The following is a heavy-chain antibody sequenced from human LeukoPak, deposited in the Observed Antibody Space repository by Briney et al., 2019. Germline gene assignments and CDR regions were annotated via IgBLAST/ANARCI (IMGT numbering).Heavy chain of an antibody. D-gene: IGHD2-15*01. CDR3: ARDAELYCSGGSCYSTYYYSMDV. CDR1: GYTFTSYG. CDR2: ISAYNGNT. J-gene: IGHJ6*02. Sequence: ASVKVSCKASGYTFTSYGISWVRQAPGQGLEWMGWISAYNGNTNYAQKLQGRVTMTTDTSTSTAYMELRSLRSDDTAVYYCARDAELYCSGGSCYSTYYYSMDVWGQGTTVTVSS. V-gene: IGHV1-18*01.